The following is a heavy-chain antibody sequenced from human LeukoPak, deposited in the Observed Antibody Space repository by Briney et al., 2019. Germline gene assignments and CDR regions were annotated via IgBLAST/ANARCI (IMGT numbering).Heavy chain of an antibody. CDR2: IWSDATNQ. D-gene: IGHD4-17*01. Sequence: PGTSLRLSCETSGFTFSHFGMHWVRQAPGKGLEWVAVIWSDATNQYYADSVKGRFTISRDNSRNTLLLQLNSLRADDTAVYYCARTNPVYGDYDYWGQGTLVTVSS. V-gene: IGHV3-33*01. CDR3: ARTNPVYGDYDY. J-gene: IGHJ4*02. CDR1: GFTFSHFG.